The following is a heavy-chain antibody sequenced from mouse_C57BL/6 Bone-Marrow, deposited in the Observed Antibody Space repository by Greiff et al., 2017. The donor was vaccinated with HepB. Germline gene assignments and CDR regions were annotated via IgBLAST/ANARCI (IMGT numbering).Heavy chain of an antibody. V-gene: IGHV7-1*01. Sequence: EVMLVESGGGLVQSGRSLRLSCATSGFTFSDFYMEWVRQAPGKGLEWIAASRNKANDYTTEYSASVKGRFIVSRDTSQSILYLQMNALRAEDTAIYYCARDASLYYGSSYWYFDVWGTGTTVTVSS. CDR1: GFTFSDFY. CDR3: ARDASLYYGSSYWYFDV. CDR2: SRNKANDYTT. D-gene: IGHD1-1*01. J-gene: IGHJ1*03.